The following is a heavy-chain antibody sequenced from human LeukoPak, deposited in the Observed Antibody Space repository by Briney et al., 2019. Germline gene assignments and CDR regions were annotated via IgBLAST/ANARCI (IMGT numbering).Heavy chain of an antibody. CDR2: INYDGTTT. J-gene: IGHJ3*02. V-gene: IGHV3-74*01. Sequence: GGSLSHSCAASGFTFSNYWMHWVRQAPGKGLVWVSRINYDGTTTGYADSVKGRFTISRDNAKNTLYLQMNSLRAEDTAVYYCGRRDVFDIWGQGTMVTVSS. CDR1: GFTFSNYW. CDR3: GRRDVFDI.